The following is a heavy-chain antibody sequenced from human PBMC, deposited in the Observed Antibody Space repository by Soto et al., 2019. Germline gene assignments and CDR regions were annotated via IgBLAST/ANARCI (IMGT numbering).Heavy chain of an antibody. D-gene: IGHD5-12*01. CDR2: VYYTGIA. CDR3: ARRIVSTETFDY. V-gene: IGHV4-59*01. J-gene: IGHJ4*02. Sequence: QVQLQESGPGLVKPSETLSLTCTVSGGSLTSYYWSWIRQPPGKGLEWIGFVYYTGIARYNPSLKSRVTXSXXXXXXXXXXKXXXXXXXXTAIYYCARRIVSTETFDYWGQGTLVTVSS. CDR1: GGSLTSYY.